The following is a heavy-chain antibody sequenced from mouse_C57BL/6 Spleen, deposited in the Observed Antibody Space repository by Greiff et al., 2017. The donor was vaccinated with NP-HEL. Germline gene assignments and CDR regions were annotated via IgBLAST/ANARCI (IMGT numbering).Heavy chain of an antibody. Sequence: VQLKESGPVLVKPGASVKMSCKASGYTFTDYYMNWVKQSHGKSLEWIGVINPYNGGTSYNQKFKGKATLTVDKSSSTAYMELNSLTSEDSAVYYCARGGYGSSYGYFDVWGTGTTVTVSS. CDR1: GYTFTDYY. V-gene: IGHV1-19*01. CDR2: INPYNGGT. J-gene: IGHJ1*03. D-gene: IGHD1-1*01. CDR3: ARGGYGSSYGYFDV.